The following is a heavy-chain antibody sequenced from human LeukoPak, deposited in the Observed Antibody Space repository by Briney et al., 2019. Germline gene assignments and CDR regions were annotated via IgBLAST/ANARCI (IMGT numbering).Heavy chain of an antibody. J-gene: IGHJ6*03. CDR2: ISSDNGYT. V-gene: IGHV1-18*04. CDR1: GYTFAIYG. Sequence: ASVKVSCKASGYTFAIYGISWGRQAPGQGVEWMGWISSDNGYTNYAQKFQGRVTMTTDTSTNTAYMELRSLRSDDTAVYYCARAGSGRYYYYMDVWGKGTTVTVSS. D-gene: IGHD3-10*01. CDR3: ARAGSGRYYYYMDV.